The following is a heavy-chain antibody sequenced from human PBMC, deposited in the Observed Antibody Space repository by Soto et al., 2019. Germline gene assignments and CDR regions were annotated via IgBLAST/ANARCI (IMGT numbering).Heavy chain of an antibody. V-gene: IGHV1-3*01. Sequence: GASVKVSCKVSGYTFRSYNMHWVRQAPGQRLEWMGWINAGNGNTKYSQRFQGRVTFTGDSSANTAYMELSSLRSEDTAVYYCARDRSFASGDYYFDYWGQGTLVTVSS. CDR2: INAGNGNT. D-gene: IGHD4-17*01. CDR3: ARDRSFASGDYYFDY. CDR1: GYTFRSYN. J-gene: IGHJ4*02.